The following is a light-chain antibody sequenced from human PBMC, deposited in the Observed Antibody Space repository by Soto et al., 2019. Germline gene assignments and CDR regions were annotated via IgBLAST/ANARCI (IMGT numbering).Light chain of an antibody. CDR2: ETS. J-gene: IGKJ1*01. CDR3: QQYHKSPWT. Sequence: DVHMTQSPSTLSASVGDRVTITCQASQTINNWLAWDQQRPGKAPTFLIYETSTLVTGVPSRFSGSGSGTDFILTISSLQPEDFAIYYCQQYHKSPWTFGQGTRVEI. CDR1: QTINNW. V-gene: IGKV1-5*03.